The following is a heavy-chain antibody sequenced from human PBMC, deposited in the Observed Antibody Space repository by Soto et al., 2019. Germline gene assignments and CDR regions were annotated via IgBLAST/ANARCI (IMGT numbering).Heavy chain of an antibody. J-gene: IGHJ6*02. CDR3: ATNPLSSSWYAHYYYGMDV. D-gene: IGHD6-13*01. V-gene: IGHV1-46*01. CDR1: GYTFTSYY. Sequence: QVQLVQSGAEVKKPGASVKVSCKASGYTFTSYYMHWVRQAPGQGLEWMGIINPSGGSTSYAQKYQGRITMTRDTSTSKVYMELSSLRSEDTAVYYCATNPLSSSWYAHYYYGMDVWGQGTTVTVSS. CDR2: INPSGGST.